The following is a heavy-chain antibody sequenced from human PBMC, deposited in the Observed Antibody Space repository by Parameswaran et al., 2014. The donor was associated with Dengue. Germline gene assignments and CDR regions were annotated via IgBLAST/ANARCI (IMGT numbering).Heavy chain of an antibody. Sequence: WVRQAPGQGLEWMGILKPSGGTTTYAQRFQGRVTMTGDTSTSTVYMEMSSLRSEDTAVYYCARSPGYTSSWDYWGQGTLVTVSS. J-gene: IGHJ4*02. CDR3: ARSPGYTSSWDY. CDR2: LKPSGGTT. D-gene: IGHD6-13*01. V-gene: IGHV1-46*01.